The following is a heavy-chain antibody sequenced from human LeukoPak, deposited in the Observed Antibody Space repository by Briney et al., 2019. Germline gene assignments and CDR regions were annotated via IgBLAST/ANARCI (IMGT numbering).Heavy chain of an antibody. J-gene: IGHJ4*02. V-gene: IGHV3-21*01. CDR3: ARDLLRWELHYFDY. CDR1: GFTFSTYN. D-gene: IGHD1-26*01. Sequence: GGSLRLSCAASGFTFSTYNMNWVRQAPGKGLEWVSSISGSSSYIYYADSVRGRFSISRDNAKNSLYLQMNSLRAEDAAVYYCARDLLRWELHYFDYWGQGTLVTVSS. CDR2: ISGSSSYI.